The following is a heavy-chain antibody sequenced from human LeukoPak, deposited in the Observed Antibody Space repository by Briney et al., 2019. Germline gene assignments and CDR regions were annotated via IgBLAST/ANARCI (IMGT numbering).Heavy chain of an antibody. D-gene: IGHD6-19*01. CDR1: GFTFSSYW. CDR3: ARALYSGGWYGMDV. CDR2: IKQDGSEK. J-gene: IGHJ6*02. V-gene: IGHV3-7*01. Sequence: GGSLRLSCAASGFTFSSYWMSWVRQAPGKGLEWVANIKQDGSEKYYVDSVKGRFTISRDNAKNSLYLQMNSLRADDTAVYYCARALYSGGWYGMDVWGQGTTVTVSS.